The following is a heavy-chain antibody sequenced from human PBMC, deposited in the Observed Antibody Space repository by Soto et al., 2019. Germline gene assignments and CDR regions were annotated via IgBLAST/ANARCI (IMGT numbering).Heavy chain of an antibody. J-gene: IGHJ4*02. D-gene: IGHD6-6*01. CDR1: GFTFSRSA. CDR3: ARSLPSGGNIAAQDY. V-gene: IGHV3-23*01. CDR2: ISGSGSSA. Sequence: AGGSLRLSCAASGFTFSRSAMNWVRQAPGKGLEWVSGISGSGSSAYADSVKGRFTISRDKSKNTLYLQMNSLRAEDTAIYYCARSLPSGGNIAAQDYWGLGTLVTVSA.